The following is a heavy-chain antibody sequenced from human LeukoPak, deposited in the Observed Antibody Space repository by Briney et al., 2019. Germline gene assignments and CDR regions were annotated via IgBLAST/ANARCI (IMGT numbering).Heavy chain of an antibody. J-gene: IGHJ4*02. D-gene: IGHD5-12*01. CDR3: AKSNGYGLIDY. CDR2: IYSSGNT. Sequence: SETLSLTCAVSGASISSSNYYWGWVRQSPGKGLEWIGNIYSSGNTYYNASLKSRVTMYIDTSKNQFSLKLSSVTAADTAMYYCAKSNGYGLIDYWGQGTLATVSS. V-gene: IGHV4-39*01. CDR1: GASISSSNYY.